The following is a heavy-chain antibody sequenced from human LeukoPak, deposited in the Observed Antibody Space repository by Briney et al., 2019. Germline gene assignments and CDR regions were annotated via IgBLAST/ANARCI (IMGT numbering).Heavy chain of an antibody. CDR3: ARNASDSGTSYFDY. D-gene: IGHD1-26*01. CDR1: GGSISSSTYY. J-gene: IGHJ4*02. Sequence: PSETLSLTCTVSGGSISSSTYYWGWIRQPPGKGLEWIGSIYYSGSTSYNPSLKSRVTISVDTSKTQFSLKLDSVTAADTAVYYCARNASDSGTSYFDYWGQGTLVTVSS. V-gene: IGHV4-39*01. CDR2: IYYSGST.